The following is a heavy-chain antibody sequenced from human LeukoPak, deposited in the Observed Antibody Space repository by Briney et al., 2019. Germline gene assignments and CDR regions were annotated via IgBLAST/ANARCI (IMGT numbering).Heavy chain of an antibody. CDR3: ARSAAAYYYYYGMDV. J-gene: IGHJ6*02. Sequence: SSGTVAGTSSEGTVYSYAISCVRQAPGKEFEWIGGIIPIFGTANYAQKFQGRVTITADESTSTAYMELSSLRSEDTAVYYCARSAAAYYYYYGMDVWGQGTTVTVSS. CDR2: IIPIFGTA. D-gene: IGHD2-2*01. V-gene: IGHV1-69*01. CDR1: EGTVYSYA.